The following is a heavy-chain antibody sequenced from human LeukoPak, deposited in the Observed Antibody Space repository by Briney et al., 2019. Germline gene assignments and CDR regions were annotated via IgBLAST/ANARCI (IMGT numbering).Heavy chain of an antibody. CDR1: GGSISSYY. V-gene: IGHV4-59*12. Sequence: TSETLSLTCTVSGGSISSYYWSWIRQPPGKGLEWIGYIYYSGSTNYNPSLKSRVTMSVDTSKNQFSLKLSSVTAADTAVYYCAREGPTGTDCWGQGTLVTVSS. D-gene: IGHD1-1*01. CDR2: IYYSGST. J-gene: IGHJ4*02. CDR3: AREGPTGTDC.